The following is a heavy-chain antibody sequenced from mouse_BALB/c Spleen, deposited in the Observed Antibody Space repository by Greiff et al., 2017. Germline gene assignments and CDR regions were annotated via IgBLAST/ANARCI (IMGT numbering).Heavy chain of an antibody. CDR1: GFAFSSYD. J-gene: IGHJ2*01. Sequence: EVQRVESGGGLVKPGGSLKLSCAASGFAFSSYDMSWVRQTPEKRLEWVAYISSGGGSTYYPDTVKGRFTISRDNAKNTLYLQMSSLKSEDTAMYYCARHGDYYGSSPLFDYWGQGTTLTVSS. CDR2: ISSGGGST. V-gene: IGHV5-12-1*01. CDR3: ARHGDYYGSSPLFDY. D-gene: IGHD1-1*01.